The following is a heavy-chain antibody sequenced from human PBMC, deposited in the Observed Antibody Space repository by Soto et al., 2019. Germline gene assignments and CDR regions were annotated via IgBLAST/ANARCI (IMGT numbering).Heavy chain of an antibody. CDR3: ATWLLREQAFDI. J-gene: IGHJ3*02. Sequence: DVQVVESGGGLIQPGGSLRLSCAASGFTVSGKKYITWVRQAPGQGLEWVSALYIADGTFYADSVRGRFTVSIDSAKNTVYLQMNNLSPEDTAVYFWATWLLREQAFDIWGLGTMVTVSS. D-gene: IGHD2-15*01. CDR2: LYIADGT. CDR1: GFTVSGKKY. V-gene: IGHV3-53*01.